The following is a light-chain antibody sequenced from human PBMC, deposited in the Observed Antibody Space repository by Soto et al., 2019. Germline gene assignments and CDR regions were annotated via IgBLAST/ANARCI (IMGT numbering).Light chain of an antibody. J-gene: IGLJ3*02. CDR1: SGDVGTYEL. CDR2: EAT. Sequence: QSALTQPASVSGSPGQSITISCTGTSGDVGTYELVSWYQHHPGAAPKLMIYEATRRPSGISNRFSGSKSGNTASLTISGLQAEHEAAYYCCSFAGSNSWVFGGGTQLTVL. CDR3: CSFAGSNSWV. V-gene: IGLV2-23*01.